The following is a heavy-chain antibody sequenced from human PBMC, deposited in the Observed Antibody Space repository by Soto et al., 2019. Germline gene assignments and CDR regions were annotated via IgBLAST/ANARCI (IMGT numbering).Heavy chain of an antibody. V-gene: IGHV4-34*01. D-gene: IGHD3-3*01. CDR1: VGSFDVYY. J-gene: IGHJ4*02. CDR3: ARGVDSWSGYLF. CDR2: IHHSGST. Sequence: SETLCLTCAVYVGSFDVYYWSWIRQSPGKGLEWIGEIHHSGSTKYNPSLKSRVSLSVDTSTKQFSLKMTSMTAADRGVYYCARGVDSWSGYLFWGQGTPVTVSS.